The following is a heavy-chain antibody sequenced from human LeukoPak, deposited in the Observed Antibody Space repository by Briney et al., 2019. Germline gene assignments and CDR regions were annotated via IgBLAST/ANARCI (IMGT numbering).Heavy chain of an antibody. CDR3: AKESDILTGYYAFPSFDY. Sequence: GGSLRLSCAASGFTFSSYAMSWVRQAPGKGLEWVSAISGSGGSTYYADSVKGRFTISRDNSKNTLYLQMNSLRAEDTAVYYCAKESDILTGYYAFPSFDYWGQGTLVTVSS. D-gene: IGHD3-9*01. V-gene: IGHV3-23*01. J-gene: IGHJ4*02. CDR2: ISGSGGST. CDR1: GFTFSSYA.